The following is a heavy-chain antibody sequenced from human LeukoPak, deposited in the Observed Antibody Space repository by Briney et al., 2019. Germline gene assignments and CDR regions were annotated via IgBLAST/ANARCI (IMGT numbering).Heavy chain of an antibody. CDR1: GYSISSGYY. V-gene: IGHV4-38-2*02. J-gene: IGHJ4*02. D-gene: IGHD6-19*01. CDR2: IYTSGTT. CDR3: ARDSSGWSPFDY. Sequence: SETLSLTCTVSGYSISSGYYWGWIRQPPGKGLEWIGRIYTSGTTHYNPSLKSRVTMSVDTSKNQFSLKLSSVTAADTAVYYCARDSSGWSPFDYWGQGTLVTVSS.